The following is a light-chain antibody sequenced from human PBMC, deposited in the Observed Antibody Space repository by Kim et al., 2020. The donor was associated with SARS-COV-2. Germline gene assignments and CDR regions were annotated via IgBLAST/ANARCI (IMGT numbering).Light chain of an antibody. Sequence: DIQMTQSPSSLSASVGDRVTITCRTTQSISSHLNWYQQKPWRAPKLLISAASTLQGGVPSRFSGSGSETDFTLTISSLQPDDFATYFCQQSYITPFTFGPGTKVDIK. CDR3: QQSYITPFT. CDR2: AAS. J-gene: IGKJ3*01. V-gene: IGKV1-39*01. CDR1: QSISSH.